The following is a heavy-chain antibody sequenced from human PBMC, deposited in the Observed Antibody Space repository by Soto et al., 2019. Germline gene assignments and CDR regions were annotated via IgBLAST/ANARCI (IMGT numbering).Heavy chain of an antibody. D-gene: IGHD2-2*01. V-gene: IGHV1-8*01. Sequence: ASVKVSCKASGYTFTSYDINWVRQANGQGLEWMGWMNPNSGNTGYAQKFQGRVTMTRNTSISTAYMELSSLRSEDTAVYYSARGSRHCSSTSYFDYWGQGTLFTVSS. CDR1: GYTFTSYD. CDR3: ARGSRHCSSTSYFDY. J-gene: IGHJ4*02. CDR2: MNPNSGNT.